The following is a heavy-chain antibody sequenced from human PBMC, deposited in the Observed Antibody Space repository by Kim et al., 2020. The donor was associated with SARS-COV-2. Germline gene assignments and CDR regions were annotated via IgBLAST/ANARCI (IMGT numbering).Heavy chain of an antibody. J-gene: IGHJ4*02. CDR2: INHSGST. CDR3: ARRSHYYDSSGYYGY. V-gene: IGHV4-34*01. Sequence: SETLSLTCAVYGGSFSGYYWSWIRQPPGKGLEWIGEINHSGSTNYNPSLKSRVTISVDTSKNQFSLKLSSVTAADTAVYYCARRSHYYDSSGYYGYWGQGTLVTVSS. D-gene: IGHD3-22*01. CDR1: GGSFSGYY.